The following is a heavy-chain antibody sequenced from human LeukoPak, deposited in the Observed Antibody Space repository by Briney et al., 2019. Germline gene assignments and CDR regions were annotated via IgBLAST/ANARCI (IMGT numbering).Heavy chain of an antibody. Sequence: ASVNVSCKASGYTFTGYYLHWVRQAPGQGLEWMGWIDPNSGVPIYAEEFQGRVTMTRDTSSTTAYMELSRLTSDDTAVYYCARVLPYYDTTGYRDYWGQGTLVTVSS. CDR3: ARVLPYYDTTGYRDY. CDR1: GYTFTGYY. D-gene: IGHD3-22*01. V-gene: IGHV1-2*02. J-gene: IGHJ4*02. CDR2: IDPNSGVP.